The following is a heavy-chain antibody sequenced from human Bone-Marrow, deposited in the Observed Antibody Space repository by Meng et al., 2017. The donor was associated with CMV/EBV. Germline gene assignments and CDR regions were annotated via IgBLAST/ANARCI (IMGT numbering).Heavy chain of an antibody. J-gene: IGHJ5*02. Sequence: ASVKVSCKASGYTFTSYYMHWVRQAPGQGLEWMGIINPSGGSTSYAQKFQGRVTMTRDTSTSTVYMELSSLRSEDTAVYYCARSFYDFWSGYYGWFDPWGQGTLVTSPQ. V-gene: IGHV1-46*01. CDR1: GYTFTSYY. D-gene: IGHD3-3*01. CDR2: INPSGGST. CDR3: ARSFYDFWSGYYGWFDP.